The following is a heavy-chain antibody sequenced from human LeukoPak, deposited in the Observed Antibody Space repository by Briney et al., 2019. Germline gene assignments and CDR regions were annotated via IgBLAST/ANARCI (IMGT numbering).Heavy chain of an antibody. V-gene: IGHV4-61*02. CDR1: GGSISSGSYY. Sequence: SETLSLTCTVSGGSISSGSYYWSWIRQPAGKGLEWIGRIYTSGSTNYNPTLKSRVTISVDTSKNQFSLKLSSVTAADTAVYYCARSPSGGSSGWNVGPLYYFDYWGQGTLVTVSS. CDR2: IYTSGST. CDR3: ARSPSGGSSGWNVGPLYYFDY. D-gene: IGHD6-19*01. J-gene: IGHJ4*02.